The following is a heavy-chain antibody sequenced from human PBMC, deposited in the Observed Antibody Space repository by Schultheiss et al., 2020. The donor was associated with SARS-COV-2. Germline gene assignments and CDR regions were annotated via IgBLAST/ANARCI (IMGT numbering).Heavy chain of an antibody. D-gene: IGHD1-14*01. Sequence: SETLSLTCAVYGGSFSGYYWSWIRQHPGKGLEWIGYIFDNTGNTNYSPSLESRVTISMATSKKQFSLKLTSVTAADTAVYYCARNGRYTRRFDVFDVWGRGTMVTVSS. CDR1: GGSFSGYY. CDR2: IFDNTGNT. V-gene: IGHV4-34*12. CDR3: ARNGRYTRRFDVFDV. J-gene: IGHJ3*01.